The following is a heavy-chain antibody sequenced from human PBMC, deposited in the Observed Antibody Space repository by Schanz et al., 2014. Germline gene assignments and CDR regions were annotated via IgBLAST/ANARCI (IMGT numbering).Heavy chain of an antibody. V-gene: IGHV1-46*01. CDR1: GYTFTSYY. CDR3: ARGTRVRTTDFWSGLYYFDY. CDR2: INPSGGST. D-gene: IGHD3-3*01. Sequence: QVQLVQSGAELKNPGASVKVSCKASGYTFTSYYMYWVRQAPGQGLEWMGVINPSGGSTIYAQKFQGRVTMTRDTSTSTVYMELSSLRSEDTAVYYCARGTRVRTTDFWSGLYYFDYWGQGTLVTVSS. J-gene: IGHJ4*02.